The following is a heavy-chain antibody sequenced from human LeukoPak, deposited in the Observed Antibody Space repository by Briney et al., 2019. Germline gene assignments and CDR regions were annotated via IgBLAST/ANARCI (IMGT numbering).Heavy chain of an antibody. Sequence: SETLSLTCTVSGGSISSYYWNWIRQPPGKGLEWIGYIYYSGSTNYNPSLKSRVTISVDTSKNQFSLKLSSVTAADTAVYYCARVGQWRHFDYWGQGTLVTVSS. CDR1: GGSISSYY. J-gene: IGHJ4*02. CDR3: ARVGQWRHFDY. CDR2: IYYSGST. V-gene: IGHV4-59*01. D-gene: IGHD6-19*01.